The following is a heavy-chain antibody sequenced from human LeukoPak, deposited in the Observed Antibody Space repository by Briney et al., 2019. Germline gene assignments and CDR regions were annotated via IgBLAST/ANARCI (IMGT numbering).Heavy chain of an antibody. CDR2: ISSSSSYI. D-gene: IGHD2-21*02. V-gene: IGHV3-21*01. J-gene: IGHJ4*02. Sequence: PGGSLRLSCAASGFTFSSYSMNWVRQAPGKGLEWVSSISSSSSYIYYADSVKGRFTISRDNSKNTLYLQMNSLRAEDTAVYYCAKLVVVATTRFDYWGQGTLVTVSS. CDR3: AKLVVVATTRFDY. CDR1: GFTFSSYS.